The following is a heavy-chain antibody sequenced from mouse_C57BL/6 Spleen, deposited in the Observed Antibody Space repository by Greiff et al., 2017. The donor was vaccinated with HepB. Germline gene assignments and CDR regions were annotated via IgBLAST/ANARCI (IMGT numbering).Heavy chain of an antibody. V-gene: IGHV1-9*01. Sequence: VQLVESGAELMKPGASVKLSCKATGYTFTGYWIEWVKQRPGHGLEWIGELLPGSGITNYNEKFKGKATFTADTSSNTAYMQLSSLTTEDSAIYYCARKMGLLLFWCAYWGQGTLVTVSA. CDR1: GYTFTGYW. J-gene: IGHJ3*01. CDR2: LLPGSGIT. CDR3: ARKMGLLLFWCAY. D-gene: IGHD2-3*01.